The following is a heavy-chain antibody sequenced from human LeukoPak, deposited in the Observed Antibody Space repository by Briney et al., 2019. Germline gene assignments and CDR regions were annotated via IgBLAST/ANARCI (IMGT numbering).Heavy chain of an antibody. Sequence: SETLSLTCAVYGGSFSGYYWSWIRQPPGKGLEWIGEINHSGSTNYNPSLKSRVTISVDTSKNQFSLKLSSVIAADTAVYYCARGRPYGYGLRYYGMDVWGQGTTVTVSS. J-gene: IGHJ6*02. V-gene: IGHV4-34*01. CDR2: INHSGST. CDR1: GGSFSGYY. CDR3: ARGRPYGYGLRYYGMDV. D-gene: IGHD5-18*01.